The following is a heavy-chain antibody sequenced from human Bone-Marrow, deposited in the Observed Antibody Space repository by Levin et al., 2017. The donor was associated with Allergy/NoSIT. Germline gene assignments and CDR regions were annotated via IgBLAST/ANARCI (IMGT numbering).Heavy chain of an antibody. CDR2: IDWDDDK. D-gene: IGHD3-10*01. J-gene: IGHJ4*02. CDR3: ARTPSYCASTNCYTGNY. Sequence: SGPTLVKPTQTLTLTCTFSGFSLTTNGICVTWIRQPPGKALEWLARIDWDDDKFYSSSLKTRLTISKDTSKNQVVLRMTYVGPADTATYYCARTPSYCASTNCYTGNYWGRGTVVTVSS. V-gene: IGHV2-70*17. CDR1: GFSLTTNGIC.